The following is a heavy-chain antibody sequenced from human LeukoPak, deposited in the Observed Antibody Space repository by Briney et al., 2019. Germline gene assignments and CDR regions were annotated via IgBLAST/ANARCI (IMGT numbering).Heavy chain of an antibody. V-gene: IGHV1-2*02. Sequence: GASVKVSCKASGYTFTDYYIHWVRQAPRQGLEWMGWINSNSGATNYAQKFQGRVTMTRDTSISTAYMELTRLGSDDTAVYYCARDGSLGYWGQGTLVTVSS. CDR1: GYTFTDYY. D-gene: IGHD5-12*01. CDR2: INSNSGAT. J-gene: IGHJ4*02. CDR3: ARDGSLGY.